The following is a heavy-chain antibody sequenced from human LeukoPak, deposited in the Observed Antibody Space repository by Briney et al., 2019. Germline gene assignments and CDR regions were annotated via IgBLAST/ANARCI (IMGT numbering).Heavy chain of an antibody. J-gene: IGHJ4*02. CDR1: GGSISSYY. CDR3: AGAEHQTFDY. Sequence: PSETLSLTCTVSGGSISSYYWNWIRQPPGKGLEWVGYIYYSGSTNYNPSLKSRVTISVDTSKNQFSLKLSSVTAADTAVYYCAGAEHQTFDYWGQGTLVTVSS. V-gene: IGHV4-59*01. CDR2: IYYSGST.